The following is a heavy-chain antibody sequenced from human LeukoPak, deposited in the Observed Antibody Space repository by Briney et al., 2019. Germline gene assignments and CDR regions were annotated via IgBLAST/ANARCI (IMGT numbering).Heavy chain of an antibody. CDR3: ATGGHYYGD. CDR2: INHEGTEK. Sequence: GGSLRLSCAASGFTFSRTLMSWLRQAPGKGLEWVAYINHEGTEKDYMDSVKGRFTISRDNAQNSLFLQVNSLRAEDTAIYYCATGGHYYGDWGQGTLVTVSS. J-gene: IGHJ4*02. V-gene: IGHV3-7*05. D-gene: IGHD3-10*01. CDR1: GFTFSRTL.